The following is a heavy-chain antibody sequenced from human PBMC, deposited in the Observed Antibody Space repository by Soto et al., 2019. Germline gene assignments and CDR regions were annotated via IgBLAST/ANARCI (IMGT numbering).Heavy chain of an antibody. CDR2: ISSSSSTI. CDR3: VRSKGGYSYGTPFDY. Sequence: GGALRLSCGASGFTFSSYSMNWVRQAPGKGLEWVSYISSSSSTIYYADSVKGRFTISRDNAKNSLYLQMNSLRPEDTALYYCVRSKGGYSYGTPFDYWGQGTLVTVSS. CDR1: GFTFSSYS. J-gene: IGHJ4*02. V-gene: IGHV3-48*04. D-gene: IGHD5-18*01.